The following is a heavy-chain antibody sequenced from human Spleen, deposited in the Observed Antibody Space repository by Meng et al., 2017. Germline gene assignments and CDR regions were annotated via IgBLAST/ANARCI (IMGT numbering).Heavy chain of an antibody. CDR2: IRAYNGNT. V-gene: IGHV1-18*01. Sequence: SGGEESKLAVSVMVAGMDCGYTFTCYGISWVRKPPRQGLAWMGWIRAYNGNTNDEQKLQGRVTMTTDTSTSTAYMELRSLRSDDTAVYYCATDEYSSNWGQGTLVTVSS. D-gene: IGHD6-6*01. J-gene: IGHJ4*02. CDR3: ATDEYSSN. CDR1: GYTFTCYG.